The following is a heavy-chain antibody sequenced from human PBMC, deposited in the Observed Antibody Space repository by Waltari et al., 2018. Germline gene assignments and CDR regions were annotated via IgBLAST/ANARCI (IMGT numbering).Heavy chain of an antibody. CDR1: GFTVSNNY. Sequence: EVQLVETGGGLIQPGGSLRLSCAASGFTVSNNYMSWVRQAPGKGLEWVSVIYSGGSTYYADSVKGRFTISRDNAKNTLYLQMNSLRAEDTAVYYCARDLDDSYFDYWGQGTLVTVSS. V-gene: IGHV3-53*02. D-gene: IGHD2-21*02. CDR3: ARDLDDSYFDY. CDR2: IYSGGST. J-gene: IGHJ4*02.